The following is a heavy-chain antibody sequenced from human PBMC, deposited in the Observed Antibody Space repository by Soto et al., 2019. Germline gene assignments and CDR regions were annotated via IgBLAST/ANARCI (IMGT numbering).Heavy chain of an antibody. Sequence: PGGSLRLSCAASGFTLTNYWMHWVRQSPGRGLEWVARISSDGSDTLYADSVKGRFTISRDNAKNTLYLQMSSLRAEDAAVYYCAKQIVVVVAAEFDYWGQGTLVTVSS. V-gene: IGHV3-74*03. CDR2: ISSDGSDT. D-gene: IGHD2-15*01. CDR3: AKQIVVVVAAEFDY. J-gene: IGHJ4*02. CDR1: GFTLTNYW.